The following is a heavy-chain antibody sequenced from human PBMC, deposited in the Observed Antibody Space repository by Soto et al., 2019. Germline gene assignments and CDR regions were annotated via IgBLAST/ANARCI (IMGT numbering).Heavy chain of an antibody. CDR3: AKDLGGGVYYYYMDV. CDR2: ISGSGGST. Sequence: EVQLLESGGGLVQPGGSLRLSCAASGFTFSSYAMSWVRQAPGKGLEWVSAISGSGGSTYYADSVKGRFTISRDNSKNPLYLQMNRLGAEDTAVYYWAKDLGGGVYYYYMDVWGKGTTVTVSS. CDR1: GFTFSSYA. J-gene: IGHJ6*03. D-gene: IGHD3-10*01. V-gene: IGHV3-23*01.